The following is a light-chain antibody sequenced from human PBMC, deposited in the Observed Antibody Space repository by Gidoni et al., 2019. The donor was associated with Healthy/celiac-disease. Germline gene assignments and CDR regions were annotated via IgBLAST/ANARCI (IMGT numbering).Light chain of an antibody. CDR3: SSYTSISTRV. Sequence: QSALTQPASVSGFPGQSITISCTGTSSDVGGYNYVSWYQPHPGKAPKLMIYAVSNRPSGVSNRFSGSKSGNTASLTISGLQAEDEADYCCSSYTSISTRVFGGGTKLTVL. J-gene: IGLJ3*02. CDR1: SSDVGGYNY. V-gene: IGLV2-14*03. CDR2: AVS.